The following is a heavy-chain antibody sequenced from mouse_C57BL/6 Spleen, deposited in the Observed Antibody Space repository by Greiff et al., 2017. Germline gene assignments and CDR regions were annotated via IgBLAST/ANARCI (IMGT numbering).Heavy chain of an antibody. CDR3: ARGGMITTVVADYFGC. J-gene: IGHJ2*01. CDR2: IYPRSGNT. CDR1: GYTFTSYG. V-gene: IGHV1-81*01. Sequence: VKLQESGAELARPGASVKLSCKASGYTFTSYGISWVKQRTGQGLEWIGEIYPRSGNTYYNEKFKGKATLTADKSSSTAYMELRSLTSEDSAVYFCARGGMITTVVADYFGCWGQGTTLTVSS. D-gene: IGHD1-1*01.